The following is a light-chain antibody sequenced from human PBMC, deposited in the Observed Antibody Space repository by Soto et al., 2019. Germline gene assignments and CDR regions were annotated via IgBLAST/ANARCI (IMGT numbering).Light chain of an antibody. CDR2: VVS. Sequence: DIQMTQSPSTLSASVGDRVTITRRARQDFSNYLACYQQKPGEAPKILIYVVSTLHSGLPSRFSGGGSGTEFTLTIISRQPEDFATDYCQQLNSFPLTFGGGTKVDIK. V-gene: IGKV1-9*01. CDR1: QDFSNY. J-gene: IGKJ4*01. CDR3: QQLNSFPLT.